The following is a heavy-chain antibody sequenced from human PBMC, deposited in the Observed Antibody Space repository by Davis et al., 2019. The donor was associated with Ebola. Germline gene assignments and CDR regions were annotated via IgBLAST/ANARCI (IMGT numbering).Heavy chain of an antibody. J-gene: IGHJ4*02. CDR1: GFTFSTYW. D-gene: IGHD3-22*01. V-gene: IGHV3-74*01. Sequence: PAGSLRLSCAASGFTFSTYWMHWVRQAPGKGLVWVSRIESDGSSTSYGDSVKGRFTISRDNAKSTLYLQMNSLRAEDTAVYYCARRYYDTSGYPFDYWGQGTLVTVSS. CDR3: ARRYYDTSGYPFDY. CDR2: IESDGSST.